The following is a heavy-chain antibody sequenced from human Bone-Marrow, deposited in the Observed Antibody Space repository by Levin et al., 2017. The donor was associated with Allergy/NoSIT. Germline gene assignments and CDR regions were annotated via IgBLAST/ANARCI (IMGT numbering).Heavy chain of an antibody. CDR3: ARGMTTVTTGGY. Sequence: EASVKVSCKASGYTFTGHYMHWVRQAPGQGLEWMGWINPNSGDTNSAQKFQGRVTMTRDTSISTAYMELSSLRSDDTAVYYCARGMTTVTTGGYWGQGTLVTVSS. CDR1: GYTFTGHY. J-gene: IGHJ4*02. CDR2: INPNSGDT. V-gene: IGHV1-2*02. D-gene: IGHD4-17*01.